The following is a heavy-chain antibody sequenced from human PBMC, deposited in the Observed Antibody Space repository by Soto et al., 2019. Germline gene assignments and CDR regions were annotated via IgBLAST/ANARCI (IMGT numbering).Heavy chain of an antibody. J-gene: IGHJ4*02. CDR3: ARDYYDSSGYLGLLDY. CDR1: GFTFSSYS. Sequence: EVQLVESGGGLVQPGGSLRLSCAASGFTFSSYSMNWVRRAPGKGLGWVSYISSSSSTIYYADSVKGRFTTSRDNAKNSLYLQMNSLRDEDTAVYYCARDYYDSSGYLGLLDYWGQGTLVTVSS. V-gene: IGHV3-48*02. D-gene: IGHD3-22*01. CDR2: ISSSSSTI.